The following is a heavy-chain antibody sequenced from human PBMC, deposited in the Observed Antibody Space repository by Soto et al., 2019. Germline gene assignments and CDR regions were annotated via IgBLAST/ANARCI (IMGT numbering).Heavy chain of an antibody. V-gene: IGHV3-48*02. Sequence: LRLSCAASGFTFSSYSMNWVRQAPGKGLEWVSYISSSSSTIYYADSVKGRFTISRDNAKNSLYLQMNSLRNEDTAVYYCARVAHSQFYGMDVWGQGTTVTVSS. J-gene: IGHJ6*02. CDR2: ISSSSSTI. CDR1: GFTFSSYS. D-gene: IGHD5-18*01. CDR3: ARVAHSQFYGMDV.